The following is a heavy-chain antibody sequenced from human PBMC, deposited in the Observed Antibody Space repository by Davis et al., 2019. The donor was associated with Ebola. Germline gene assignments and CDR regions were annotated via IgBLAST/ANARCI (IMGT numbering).Heavy chain of an antibody. CDR3: ARFPRSYDFWSGRYSYHGVDV. CDR2: IYYSGST. D-gene: IGHD3-3*01. CDR1: GGSISTYY. V-gene: IGHV4-59*01. J-gene: IGHJ6*02. Sequence: MPSETLSLTCTVSGGSISTYYWSWIRQPPGKGLEWIGHIYYSGSTNYKSSLKSPVIISVDTSKNQFSLKLRSVTAPDTAVYYCARFPRSYDFWSGRYSYHGVDVWGQGTTVTVS.